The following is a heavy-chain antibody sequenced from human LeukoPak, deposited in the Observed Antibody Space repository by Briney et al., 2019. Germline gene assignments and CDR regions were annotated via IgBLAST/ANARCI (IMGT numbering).Heavy chain of an antibody. V-gene: IGHV3-30-3*01. CDR2: ISYDGSNK. CDR3: ARDLNDSAFDI. J-gene: IGHJ3*02. D-gene: IGHD1-1*01. CDR1: GFTFSSYA. Sequence: GGSLRLSCAASGFTFSSYAMHWVRQAPGKGLEWVAVISYDGSNKYYADSVKGRFTISRDNSKNSLYLQMNSLRAEDTAVYYCARDLNDSAFDIWGQGTMVTVSS.